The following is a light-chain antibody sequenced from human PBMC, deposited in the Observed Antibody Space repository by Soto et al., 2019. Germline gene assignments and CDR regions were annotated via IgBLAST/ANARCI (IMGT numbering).Light chain of an antibody. CDR1: QGISNY. CDR2: DAS. V-gene: IGKV1-39*01. CDR3: QQSYSTPT. Sequence: DVQMTQSPASLSASAGDRVTITCQASQGISNYLNWYQQKPGKAPKLLIFDASNLETGVPSRFSGSGSGTDFTLTITSLQPEDFGTYYCQQSYSTPTFGQGTRVDIK. J-gene: IGKJ5*01.